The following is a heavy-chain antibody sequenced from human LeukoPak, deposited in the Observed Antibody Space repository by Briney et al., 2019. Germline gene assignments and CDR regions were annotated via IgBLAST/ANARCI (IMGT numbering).Heavy chain of an antibody. Sequence: SGGSLRLSCAASGFTFSSYEMNWVRQAPGKGLEWASYISSSGSTIYYADSVKGRFTISRDNAKNSLYLQMNSLRAEDTAVYYCARQYYYYMDVWGKGTTVTVSS. J-gene: IGHJ6*03. V-gene: IGHV3-48*03. CDR1: GFTFSSYE. CDR3: ARQYYYYMDV. CDR2: ISSSGSTI.